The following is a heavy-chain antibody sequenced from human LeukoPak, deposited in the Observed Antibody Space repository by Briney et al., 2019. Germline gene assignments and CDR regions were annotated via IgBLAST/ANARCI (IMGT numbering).Heavy chain of an antibody. CDR2: IYSGGST. V-gene: IGHV3-53*01. D-gene: IGHD6-19*01. J-gene: IGHJ4*02. CDR3: ARRYSSGWYYFDY. CDR1: GFTVSSNY. Sequence: AGGSLRLSCAASGFTVSSNYMSWVRQAPGKGLEWVSVIYSGGSTYYADSMKGRFTISRDNSKNTLYLQMNSLRAEDTAVYYCARRYSSGWYYFDYWGQGTLVTVSS.